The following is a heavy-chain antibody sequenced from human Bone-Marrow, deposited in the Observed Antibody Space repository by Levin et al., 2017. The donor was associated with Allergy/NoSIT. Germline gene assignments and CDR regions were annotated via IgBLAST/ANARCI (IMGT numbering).Heavy chain of an antibody. J-gene: IGHJ4*02. V-gene: IGHV2-5*02. CDR1: GFSLGASPMG. CDR3: AHTRGDGFFTS. Sequence: QTLSLTCSVSGFSLGASPMGVGWVRQPPGKALEWLALIYWDGTDRYRPSLQSRLTITKDTAKNRVVLTMTDMDRVDTATYFCAHTRGDGFFTSWGQGALVTVSS. CDR2: IYWDGTD. D-gene: IGHD5-24*01.